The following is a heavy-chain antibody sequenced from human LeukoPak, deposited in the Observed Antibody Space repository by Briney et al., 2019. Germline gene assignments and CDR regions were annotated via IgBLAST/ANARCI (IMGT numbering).Heavy chain of an antibody. Sequence: ASVKVSCKASGGTFSSYAISWVRQAPGQGLEWMGIINPSGGSTSYAQKFQGRVTITRDTSASTAYMELSSLRSEDTAVYYCARGAPIRVAVAATFDPWGQGTLVTVPS. D-gene: IGHD6-19*01. J-gene: IGHJ5*02. CDR2: INPSGGST. CDR1: GGTFSSYA. V-gene: IGHV1-46*01. CDR3: ARGAPIRVAVAATFDP.